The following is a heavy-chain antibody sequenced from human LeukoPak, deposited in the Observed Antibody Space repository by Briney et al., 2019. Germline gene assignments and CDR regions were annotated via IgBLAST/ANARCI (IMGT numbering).Heavy chain of an antibody. V-gene: IGHV3-21*01. D-gene: IGHD5-18*01. CDR1: GFTFSSYS. Sequence: GGSLRLSCAASGFTFSSYSMNWVRQAPGKGLEWVSSISSSSSYIYYADSVKGRFTISRDNSKNTLYLQMNSLRAEDTAVYHCARGQAQLWPYFFDYWGQGTLVTVSS. CDR3: ARGQAQLWPYFFDY. J-gene: IGHJ4*02. CDR2: ISSSSSYI.